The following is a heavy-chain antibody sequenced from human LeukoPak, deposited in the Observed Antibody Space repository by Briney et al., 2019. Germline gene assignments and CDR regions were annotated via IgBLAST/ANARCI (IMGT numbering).Heavy chain of an antibody. V-gene: IGHV4-30-2*01. D-gene: IGHD3-22*01. CDR3: SGARYYYEPVLETSDY. CDR1: GGSISSGGYS. J-gene: IGHJ4*02. CDR2: IYHSGST. Sequence: KPSETLSLTCAVSGGSISSGGYSWSWIRQPPGKGLEWIGYIYHSGSTYYNPSLKSRVTISVDRSKNQFSLKPSSVTAADTAVYYCSGARYYYEPVLETSDYWGQGTLVTVSS.